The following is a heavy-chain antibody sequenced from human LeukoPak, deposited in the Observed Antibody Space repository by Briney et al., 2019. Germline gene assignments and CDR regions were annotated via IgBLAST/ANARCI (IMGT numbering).Heavy chain of an antibody. CDR2: IIPIFGTA. V-gene: IGHV1-69*06. CDR3: ARNHVTMVRGVNYYMDV. D-gene: IGHD3-10*01. CDR1: GGTFSSYA. Sequence: SVKVSCKASGGTFSSYAISWVRQAPGQGLEWMGGIIPIFGTANYAQKFQGRVTITADKSTSTAYMELSSLRSEDTAVYYCARNHVTMVRGVNYYMDVWGKGTTVTISS. J-gene: IGHJ6*03.